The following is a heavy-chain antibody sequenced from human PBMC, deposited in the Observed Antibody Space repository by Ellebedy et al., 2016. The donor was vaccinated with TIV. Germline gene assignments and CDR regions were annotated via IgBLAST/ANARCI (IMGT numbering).Heavy chain of an antibody. V-gene: IGHV1-18*01. J-gene: IGHJ4*02. CDR2: ISTYNHNT. CDR1: GYTFTSYA. D-gene: IGHD3-22*01. Sequence: ASVKVSCKASGYTFTSYAITWVRQAPGQGLEWMGWISTYNHNTNYAQRLQGRVTMPTDTSTTTGYLELRSLRSDDTAVYYCARGGYYDSSGFYTGFDYWGQGTLVTVSS. CDR3: ARGGYYDSSGFYTGFDY.